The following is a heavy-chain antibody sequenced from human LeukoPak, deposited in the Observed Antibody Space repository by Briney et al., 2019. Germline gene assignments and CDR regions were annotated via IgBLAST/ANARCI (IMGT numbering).Heavy chain of an antibody. CDR3: TTFLVVVIGAFDI. CDR2: IKSKTDGGTT. V-gene: IGHV3-15*01. Sequence: GGSLRLSCAASGFTFSNAWMSWVRQAPGKGLEWVGRIKSKTDGGTTDYAAPVKGRFTISRDDSKNTLYLQMNSLKTEDTAVYYCTTFLVVVIGAFDISGQGTMVTVSS. D-gene: IGHD3-22*01. J-gene: IGHJ3*02. CDR1: GFTFSNAW.